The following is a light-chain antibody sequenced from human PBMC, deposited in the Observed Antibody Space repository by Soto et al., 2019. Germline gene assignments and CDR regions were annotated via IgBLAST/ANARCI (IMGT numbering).Light chain of an antibody. CDR3: SSYTSSSTDV. Sequence: QSVLTQPASVSGSPGQSITISCTGTRSDVGGYNYVYWHQQHPGKAPKLMIYDVTNRPSGVSDRFSDSKSGNTASLTISGLQAEDEADYYCSSYTSSSTDVFGAGTKVTVL. V-gene: IGLV2-14*01. CDR1: RSDVGGYNY. J-gene: IGLJ1*01. CDR2: DVT.